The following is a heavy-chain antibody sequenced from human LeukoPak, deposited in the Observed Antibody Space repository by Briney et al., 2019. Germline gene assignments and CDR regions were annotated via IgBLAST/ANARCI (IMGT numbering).Heavy chain of an antibody. V-gene: IGHV3-23*01. Sequence: PGGSLRLSCAASGFTFSSYAMSWVRQAPGKGLEWVSAISGSGGSTYYADSVEGRFTISRDNSKNTLYLQMNSLRAGDTAVYYCAKYGPRIAAAGTGSPYNWFDPWGQGTLVTVSS. D-gene: IGHD6-13*01. J-gene: IGHJ5*02. CDR2: ISGSGGST. CDR1: GFTFSSYA. CDR3: AKYGPRIAAAGTGSPYNWFDP.